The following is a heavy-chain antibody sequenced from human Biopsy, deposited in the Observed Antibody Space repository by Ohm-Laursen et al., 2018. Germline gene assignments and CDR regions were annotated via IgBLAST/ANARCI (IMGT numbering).Heavy chain of an antibody. CDR2: ISVYNGNT. J-gene: IGHJ4*02. CDR3: ARDVVGRGASFFDF. V-gene: IGHV1-18*01. CDR1: GYTFGNYG. Sequence: ASVKVSCKASGYTFGNYGISWVRQAPGQGLERMGWISVYNGNTDYPHKFQGRVTLTTDTSTSTAYIKLRSLTSDDTAIYYCARDVVGRGASFFDFWGQGTSVTVSS. D-gene: IGHD1-26*01.